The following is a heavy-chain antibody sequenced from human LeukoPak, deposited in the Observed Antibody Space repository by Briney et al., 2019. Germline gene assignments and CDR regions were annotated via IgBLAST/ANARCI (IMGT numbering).Heavy chain of an antibody. Sequence: PGGSLRLSCAASGFTFSSYAMHWVRQAPGKGLEWVAVISYDGSNKYYADSVKGRFTISRDNSKNTLYLQMNSLRAEDTAVYYCAKLAAAGTDGDYWGQGTLVTVSS. V-gene: IGHV3-30-3*02. CDR2: ISYDGSNK. D-gene: IGHD6-13*01. CDR1: GFTFSSYA. CDR3: AKLAAAGTDGDY. J-gene: IGHJ4*02.